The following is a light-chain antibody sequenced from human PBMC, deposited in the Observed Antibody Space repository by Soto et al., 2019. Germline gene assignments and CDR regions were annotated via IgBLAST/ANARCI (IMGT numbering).Light chain of an antibody. Sequence: DIVMSQSPDSLAVSLGERATIYCRSNQSILYRSNTKSYLAWYQQKPRQPPKLLINWASTRESGVPERFSGSGSGTDFTLTISSLQADDVAVYYCQQFYATPPTFGQGTKVDIK. CDR2: WAS. CDR3: QQFYATPPT. V-gene: IGKV4-1*01. J-gene: IGKJ1*01. CDR1: QSILYRSNTKSY.